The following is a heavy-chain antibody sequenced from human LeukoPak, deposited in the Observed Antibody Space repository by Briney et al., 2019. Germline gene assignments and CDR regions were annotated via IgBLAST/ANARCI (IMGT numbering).Heavy chain of an antibody. CDR1: GFTFSDYY. Sequence: PGGSLRLSCAASGFTFSDYYMSWIRQAPGKGLEWVSYISSSGSTIYYADSVKGRFTISRDNAKNSLYLQMNSLRAEDTALYYCAKDRRDGGYYYVGAFDIWGQGTMVTVSS. V-gene: IGHV3-11*01. D-gene: IGHD3-22*01. CDR2: ISSSGSTI. CDR3: AKDRRDGGYYYVGAFDI. J-gene: IGHJ3*02.